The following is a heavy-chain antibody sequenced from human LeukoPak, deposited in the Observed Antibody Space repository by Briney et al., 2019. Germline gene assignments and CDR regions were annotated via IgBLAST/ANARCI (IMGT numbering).Heavy chain of an antibody. V-gene: IGHV3-9*01. CDR2: ISWNSGSI. D-gene: IGHD6-13*01. Sequence: GGSLRLSCAASGFTFDDYDMHWVRQAPGKGLEWVSGISWNSGSIGYADSVKGRFTISRDNAKNPLYLQMNSLRAEDTALYYCAKDRTIAAAGTSYDYWGQGTLVTVSS. J-gene: IGHJ4*02. CDR1: GFTFDDYD. CDR3: AKDRTIAAAGTSYDY.